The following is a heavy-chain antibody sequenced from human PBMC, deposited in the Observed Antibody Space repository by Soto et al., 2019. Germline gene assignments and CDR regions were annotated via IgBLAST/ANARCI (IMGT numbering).Heavy chain of an antibody. Sequence: PSETLSLTCTVSGGSISSSSYYWGWIRQPPGKGLEWTGSIYYSGSTYYNPSLKSRVTISVDTSKNQFSLKLSSVTAADTAVYYCARFPPYYFDYWGQGTLVTVSS. V-gene: IGHV4-39*01. CDR1: GGSISSSSYY. J-gene: IGHJ4*02. CDR2: IYYSGST. CDR3: ARFPPYYFDY.